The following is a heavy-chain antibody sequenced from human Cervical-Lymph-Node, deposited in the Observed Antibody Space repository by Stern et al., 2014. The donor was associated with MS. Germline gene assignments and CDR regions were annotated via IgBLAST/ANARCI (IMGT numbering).Heavy chain of an antibody. V-gene: IGHV4-34*01. CDR3: ARERKVERSARLLVSFDV. CDR2: INSSGGT. J-gene: IGHJ3*01. CDR1: GASLSDNY. Sequence: QAQLQQWGAGLLRPSETLSLTCAVHGASLSDNYWSWIRQTPGKGLEWIGEINSSGGTDYNPSFMSRATLSVYPSRNQFSLKLSSLTAADTAMYYCARERKVERSARLLVSFDVWGQGTLVTVSS. D-gene: IGHD1-1*01.